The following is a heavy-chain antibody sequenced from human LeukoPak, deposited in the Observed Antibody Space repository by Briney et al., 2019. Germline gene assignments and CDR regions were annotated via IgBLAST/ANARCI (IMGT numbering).Heavy chain of an antibody. D-gene: IGHD5-24*01. CDR3: ARGRKWLQSLFDY. V-gene: IGHV4-59*01. J-gene: IGHJ4*02. CDR1: GGSISSYY. CDR2: VYYSGST. Sequence: SETLSLTCTVSGGSISSYYWSWIRQPPGKGLEWIGYVYYSGSTNYNPSLKSRVTISVDTSRNQFSLKLSSVTAADTAVYYCARGRKWLQSLFDYWGQGTLVTVSS.